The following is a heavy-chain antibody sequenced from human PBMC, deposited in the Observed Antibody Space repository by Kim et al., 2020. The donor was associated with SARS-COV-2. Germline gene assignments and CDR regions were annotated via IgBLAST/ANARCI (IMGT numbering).Heavy chain of an antibody. Sequence: GGSLRLSCAASGFTFSSYAMHWVRQAPGKGLEWVAVISYDGSNKYYADSVKGRFTISRDNSKNTLYLQMNSLRAEDTAVYYCARDQKWRTTAADYFDYWG. J-gene: IGHJ4*01. D-gene: IGHD6-25*01. CDR2: ISYDGSNK. V-gene: IGHV3-30*04. CDR1: GFTFSSYA. CDR3: ARDQKWRTTAADYFDY.